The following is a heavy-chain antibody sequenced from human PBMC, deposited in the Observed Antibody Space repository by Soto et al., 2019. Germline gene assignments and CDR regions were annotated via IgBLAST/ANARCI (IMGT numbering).Heavy chain of an antibody. V-gene: IGHV4-31*03. Sequence: SETLSLTCTVSGGSISSGGYYWSWIRQHPGKGLEWIGYIYYSGSTYYNPSLKSRVTISVDTSKNQFSLKLSSVTAADTAVYYCARGGGNCGRRGNWFDPWAQGTLVTVSS. CDR1: GGSISSGGYY. J-gene: IGHJ5*02. CDR2: IYYSGST. CDR3: ARGGGNCGRRGNWFDP. D-gene: IGHD7-27*01.